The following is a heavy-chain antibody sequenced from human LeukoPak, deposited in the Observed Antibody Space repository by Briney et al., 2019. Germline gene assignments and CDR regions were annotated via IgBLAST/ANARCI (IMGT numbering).Heavy chain of an antibody. CDR3: AKSGSGWTPIYYYYYGMDV. J-gene: IGHJ6*02. V-gene: IGHV3-23*01. Sequence: PGGSLRLSCAASGFTFSKFAMSWVRQAPGRGLECVATISGSGASTYYADSVKGRVTISRDNSKNTLYLQMNSLRAEDTAVYYCAKSGSGWTPIYYYYYGMDVWGQGTTVTVSS. D-gene: IGHD6-19*01. CDR2: ISGSGAST. CDR1: GFTFSKFA.